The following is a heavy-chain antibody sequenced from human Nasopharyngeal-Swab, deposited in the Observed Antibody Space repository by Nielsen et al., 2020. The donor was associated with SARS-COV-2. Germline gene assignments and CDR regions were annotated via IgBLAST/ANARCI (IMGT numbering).Heavy chain of an antibody. CDR3: ARERGRGGIWNYYYYYTDV. J-gene: IGHJ6*03. V-gene: IGHV4-39*07. D-gene: IGHD3-10*01. Sequence: WIRQPPGKGLEWIGSIYYSGSTYYNPSLKSRVTISVDTSKNQFSLKLSSVTAADTAVYYCARERGRGGIWNYYYYYTDVWGKGTTVTVSS. CDR2: IYYSGST.